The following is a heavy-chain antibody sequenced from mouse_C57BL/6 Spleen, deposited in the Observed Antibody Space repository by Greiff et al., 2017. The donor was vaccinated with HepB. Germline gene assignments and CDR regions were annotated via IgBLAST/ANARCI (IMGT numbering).Heavy chain of an antibody. Sequence: QVQLKESGAELVKPGASVKLSCKASGYTFTEYTIHWVKQRSGQGLEWIGWFYPGSGSIKYNEKFKDKATLTADKSSSTVYMELSRLTSEDSAVYICARHEGRGQIDYEYDNWFAYWGQGTLVTVSA. CDR2: FYPGSGSI. D-gene: IGHD2-4*01. V-gene: IGHV1-62-2*01. J-gene: IGHJ3*01. CDR3: ARHEGRGQIDYEYDNWFAY. CDR1: GYTFTEYT.